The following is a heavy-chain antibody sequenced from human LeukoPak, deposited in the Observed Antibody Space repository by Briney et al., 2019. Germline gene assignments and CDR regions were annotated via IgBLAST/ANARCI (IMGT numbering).Heavy chain of an antibody. D-gene: IGHD3-10*01. CDR3: AKLGTGTPPDS. J-gene: IGHJ5*01. CDR2: IWYDGSKK. Sequence: GGSLRLSCAASGFTFSSYAMSWVRQAPGKGLDWVAFIWYDGSKKYYADSVKGRFTISRDNSKNTLYLQMDSLRAEDTAVYYGAKLGTGTPPDSWGQGTLVTVSS. V-gene: IGHV3-30*02. CDR1: GFTFSSYA.